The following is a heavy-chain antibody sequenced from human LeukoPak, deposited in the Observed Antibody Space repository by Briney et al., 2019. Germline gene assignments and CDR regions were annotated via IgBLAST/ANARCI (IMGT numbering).Heavy chain of an antibody. CDR1: GFTFSTYS. CDR2: ISSSSSYI. V-gene: IGHV3-21*01. D-gene: IGHD3-22*01. CDR3: ARDPREDYYDSSGYYLCYSDY. J-gene: IGHJ4*02. Sequence: PGGSLRLSCAASGFTFSTYSMNWVRQAPGKGLEWVSSISSSSSYIYYADSVKGRFTISRDNAKNSLYLQMNSLRAEDTAVYYCARDPREDYYDSSGYYLCYSDYWGQGTLVTVSS.